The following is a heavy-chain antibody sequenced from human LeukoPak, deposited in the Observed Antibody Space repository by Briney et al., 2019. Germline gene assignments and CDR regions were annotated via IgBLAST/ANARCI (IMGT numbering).Heavy chain of an antibody. Sequence: SETLSLTCTVSGASISSSSYYWGWIRQPPGKGLEWIGSIYYSGSTYYNPSLKSRVTISVDTSKNQISLKLNSVTAADTAVYYCARDRLLWFGELDSWGQGTLVIVSS. J-gene: IGHJ5*01. CDR2: IYYSGST. CDR1: GASISSSSYY. D-gene: IGHD3-10*01. CDR3: ARDRLLWFGELDS. V-gene: IGHV4-39*07.